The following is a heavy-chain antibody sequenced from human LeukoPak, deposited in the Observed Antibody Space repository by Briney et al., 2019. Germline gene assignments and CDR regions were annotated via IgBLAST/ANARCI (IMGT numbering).Heavy chain of an antibody. Sequence: SETLSLTCAVYGGSFSGYYWSWIRQPPGKGLEWIGEINHSGSTNFNPSLKSRVTISLDTSENQFSLKLSSVTAADTAVYYCARRWLYCSGGSCYWYFDLWGRGTLVTVSS. D-gene: IGHD2-15*01. V-gene: IGHV4-34*01. J-gene: IGHJ2*01. CDR2: INHSGST. CDR1: GGSFSGYY. CDR3: ARRWLYCSGGSCYWYFDL.